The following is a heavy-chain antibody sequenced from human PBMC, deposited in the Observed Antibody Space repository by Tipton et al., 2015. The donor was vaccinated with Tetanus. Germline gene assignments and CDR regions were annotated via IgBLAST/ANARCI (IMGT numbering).Heavy chain of an antibody. J-gene: IGHJ5*02. CDR3: ATLLYGYWFDP. D-gene: IGHD3-10*01. CDR1: GGPISDKRYY. CDR2: IYFKGDT. V-gene: IGHV4-39*02. Sequence: VKPSETLSLNCTVSGGPISDKRYYWGWIRQPPGNGLEWIARIYFKGDTYYSPTIKSRVTIAVDTSQNVFSLRLTSVTLADAAVYFCATLLYGYWFDPWGQGSLVTFSS.